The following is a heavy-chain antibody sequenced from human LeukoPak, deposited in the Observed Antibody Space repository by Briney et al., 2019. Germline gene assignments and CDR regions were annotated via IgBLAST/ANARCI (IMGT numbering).Heavy chain of an antibody. D-gene: IGHD6-19*01. CDR3: ARHGYSTGWYSRAHFDY. CDR1: GGSISSYY. CDR2: IFNSGSP. J-gene: IGHJ4*02. V-gene: IGHV4-59*01. Sequence: PSETLSLTCTVSGGSISSYYWSWIRQPPGKGLEWIGYIFNSGSPNYNPSLKSRVTISVDTSKNRFSLKLNSVTATDTAVYYCARHGYSTGWYSRAHFDYWGQGTLVTVSS.